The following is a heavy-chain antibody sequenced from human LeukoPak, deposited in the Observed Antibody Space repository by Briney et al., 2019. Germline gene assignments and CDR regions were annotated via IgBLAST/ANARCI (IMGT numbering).Heavy chain of an antibody. J-gene: IGHJ5*02. V-gene: IGHV1-2*02. CDR1: GYTFTGYC. CDR2: INPNSGGT. D-gene: IGHD2-2*02. CDR3: AYQIVVVPAAIENWFDP. Sequence: ASVKVSCKASGYTFTGYCTHWVRQAPGQGLEWMGWINPNSGGTNYAQKFQGRVTMTRDTSISTAYMELSRLRSDDTAVYYCAYQIVVVPAAIENWFDPWGQGTLVTVSS.